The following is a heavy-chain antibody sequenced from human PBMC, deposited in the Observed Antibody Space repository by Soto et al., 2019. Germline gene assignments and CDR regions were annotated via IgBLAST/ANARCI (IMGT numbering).Heavy chain of an antibody. Sequence: GGSLRLSCAASGLTFSSYGSHWVSQAPGKGLEWVAVIWYDGSNKYYADSVKGRFTISRDNSKNTLYLQMNSLRAEDTAVYYCARDHSSGWYWNWFDPWGQGTLVTVSS. V-gene: IGHV3-33*01. CDR3: ARDHSSGWYWNWFDP. CDR1: GLTFSSYG. J-gene: IGHJ5*02. D-gene: IGHD6-19*01. CDR2: IWYDGSNK.